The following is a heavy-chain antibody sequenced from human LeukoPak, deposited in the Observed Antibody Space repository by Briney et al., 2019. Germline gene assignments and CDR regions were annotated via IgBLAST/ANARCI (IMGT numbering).Heavy chain of an antibody. Sequence: PSETLSLTCTVSGGSISSYYWNWIRQPPGKGLEWIGYIYYSGSTYYNPSLKSRVTISVDTSKNQFSLKLSSVTAADTAVYYCARATVTYFDYWGQGTLVTVSS. V-gene: IGHV4-59*12. CDR1: GGSISSYY. D-gene: IGHD4-17*01. CDR2: IYYSGST. J-gene: IGHJ4*02. CDR3: ARATVTYFDY.